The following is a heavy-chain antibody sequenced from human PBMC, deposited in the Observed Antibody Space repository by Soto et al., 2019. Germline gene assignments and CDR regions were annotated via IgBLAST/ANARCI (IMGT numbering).Heavy chain of an antibody. V-gene: IGHV3-11*01. CDR3: ARDDYGDYVGYYYYYGMDV. CDR1: GFTFSDYY. D-gene: IGHD4-17*01. J-gene: IGHJ6*02. CDR2: ISSSGSTI. Sequence: PGGSLRLSCAASGFTFSDYYMSWIRQAPGKGLEWVSYISSSGSTIYYADSVKGRFTISRDNAKNSLYLQMNSLRAEDTAVYYCARDDYGDYVGYYYYYGMDVWGQGTTVTVSS.